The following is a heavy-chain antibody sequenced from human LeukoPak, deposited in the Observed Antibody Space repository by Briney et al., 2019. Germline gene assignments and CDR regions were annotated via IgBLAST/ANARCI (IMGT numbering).Heavy chain of an antibody. CDR2: INHNGNT. V-gene: IGHV4-34*01. D-gene: IGHD3-10*01. J-gene: IGHJ4*02. CDR3: ATVAIRAEFHFDH. CDR1: GGFFCTVY. Sequence: SGTPSPPRGVPGGFFCTVYWNLVPHHPREGPGGIGEINHNGNTNYNPSLKGRVTLSVDKSKNQFSLKLRSVTAADTALYYCATVAIRAEFHFDHWGQGLLVTVSS.